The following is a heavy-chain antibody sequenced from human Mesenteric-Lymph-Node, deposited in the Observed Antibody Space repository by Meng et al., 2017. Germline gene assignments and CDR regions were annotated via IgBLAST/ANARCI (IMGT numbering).Heavy chain of an antibody. CDR1: GYTFISYA. CDR3: ARYYGSGSYFQH. Sequence: QVQPVQSGDEVKKPGASVKVSCKASGYTFISYAMHWVRQAPGQRLEWMGRINASNGNTKYSQKFQGRVTITRDTSASTAYMELSSLRSEDTAVYYCARYYGSGSYFQHWGQGTLVTVSS. D-gene: IGHD3-10*01. V-gene: IGHV1-3*01. J-gene: IGHJ1*01. CDR2: INASNGNT.